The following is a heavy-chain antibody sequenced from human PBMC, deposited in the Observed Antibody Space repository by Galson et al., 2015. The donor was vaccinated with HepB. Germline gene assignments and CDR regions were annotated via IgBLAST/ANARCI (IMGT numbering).Heavy chain of an antibody. CDR1: GFTFSSYA. Sequence: SLRLSCAASGFTFSSYAMSWVRQAPGKGLEWVSGISGSGGSTYYADSVKGRFTISRDSSKNTLYLQMNSLRAEDTAVYYCAKVDRHDISGYSDYWGQGTLVTVSS. V-gene: IGHV3-23*01. CDR3: AKVDRHDISGYSDY. J-gene: IGHJ4*02. D-gene: IGHD3-22*01. CDR2: ISGSGGST.